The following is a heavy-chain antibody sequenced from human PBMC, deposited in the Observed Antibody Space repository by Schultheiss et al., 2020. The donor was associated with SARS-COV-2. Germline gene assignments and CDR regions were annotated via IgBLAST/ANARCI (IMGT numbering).Heavy chain of an antibody. J-gene: IGHJ4*02. Sequence: GGSLRLSCAASGFTFDDYAMHWVRQAPGKGLEWVSGISWNSGSIGYADSVKGRFTISRDNSKNTLYLQMNSLRAEDTAVYYCASPPGGSGSYGLYYFDYWGQGTLVTVSS. CDR2: ISWNSGSI. D-gene: IGHD3-10*01. V-gene: IGHV3-9*01. CDR3: ASPPGGSGSYGLYYFDY. CDR1: GFTFDDYA.